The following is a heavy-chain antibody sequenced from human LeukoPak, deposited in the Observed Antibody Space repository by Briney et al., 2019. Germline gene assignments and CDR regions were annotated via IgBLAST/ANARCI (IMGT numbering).Heavy chain of an antibody. J-gene: IGHJ4*02. Sequence: GGSLRLSCAASGFTFSSYSMNWVRQAPGKGLEWVSSISSGCSYIYYADSVKGRFTISRDNAKNSLYLQMNSLRAEDTAVYYCARDRDYGDKRLLDYWGQGTLVTVSS. D-gene: IGHD4-23*01. CDR2: ISSGCSYI. V-gene: IGHV3-21*01. CDR1: GFTFSSYS. CDR3: ARDRDYGDKRLLDY.